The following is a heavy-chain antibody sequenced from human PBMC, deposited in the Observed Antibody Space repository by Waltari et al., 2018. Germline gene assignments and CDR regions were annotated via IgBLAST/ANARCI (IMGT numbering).Heavy chain of an antibody. Sequence: QVQLQESGPGLVKPSQTLSLTCTVSGGSISSGSYYCSWIRQPAGKGLEWIGYIYTSGSTNYNPSLKSRVTISVGTSKNQFSLKLSSVTAADTAVYYCARERVGSTSYRTLHYYYGMDVWGQGTTVTVSS. J-gene: IGHJ6*02. CDR1: GGSISSGSYY. V-gene: IGHV4-61*09. D-gene: IGHD6-13*01. CDR3: ARERVGSTSYRTLHYYYGMDV. CDR2: IYTSGST.